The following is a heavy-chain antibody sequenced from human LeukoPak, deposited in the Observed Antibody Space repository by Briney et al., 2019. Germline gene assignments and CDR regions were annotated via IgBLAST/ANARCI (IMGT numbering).Heavy chain of an antibody. Sequence: SETLSLTCTVSGGSMNNYYWGWIRQPLGKGLEWVGYIYYSGSTSYNPSLKGRVTISIDTSKNQFSLNLSSVTAADTAMYYCARDKRGGYADYWGQGTLVTVSS. CDR1: GGSMNNYY. D-gene: IGHD5-12*01. CDR2: IYYSGST. J-gene: IGHJ4*02. CDR3: ARDKRGGYADY. V-gene: IGHV4-59*01.